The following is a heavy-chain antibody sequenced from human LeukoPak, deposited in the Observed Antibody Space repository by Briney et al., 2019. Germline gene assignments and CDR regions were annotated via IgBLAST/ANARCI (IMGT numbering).Heavy chain of an antibody. CDR2: IYHSGST. Sequence: SETLSLTCTVSGYSISSGYYWGWIRQPPGKGLEWIGSIYHSGSTYYNPSLKSRVTISVDTSKNQFSLKLSSVTAADTAVYYCARYYYDSSGYYSLWYFDLWGRGTLVTVSS. V-gene: IGHV4-38-2*02. CDR1: GYSISSGYY. J-gene: IGHJ2*01. CDR3: ARYYYDSSGYYSLWYFDL. D-gene: IGHD3-22*01.